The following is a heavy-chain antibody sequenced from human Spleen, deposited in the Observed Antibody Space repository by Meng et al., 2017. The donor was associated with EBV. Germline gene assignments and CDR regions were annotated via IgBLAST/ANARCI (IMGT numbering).Heavy chain of an antibody. CDR1: GSGYTFSSYY. V-gene: IGHV1-46*01. CDR3: ARTYTRTSHFDY. J-gene: IGHJ4*02. CDR2: INPSGDTT. D-gene: IGHD6-6*01. Sequence: QVQLVQYGAEVKKPGASVKVSCKASGSGYTFSSYYIHWVRQAPGQGLEWMGIINPSGDTTNYAQKFQGRVIMTRDTSTNTVYMELSSLRSEDTAVYYCARTYTRTSHFDYWGQGTLVTVSS.